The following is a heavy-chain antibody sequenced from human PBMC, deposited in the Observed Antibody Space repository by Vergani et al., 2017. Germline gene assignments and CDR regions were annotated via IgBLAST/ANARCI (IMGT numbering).Heavy chain of an antibody. J-gene: IGHJ6*03. D-gene: IGHD4-17*01. CDR3: ARASKGDYGETTSYYYYMDV. V-gene: IGHV4-31*03. Sequence: QVQLQESGPGLVKPSQTLSLTCTVSGGSISSGGYYWSWIRQHPGKGLEWIGEINHSGSTNYNPSLKSRVTISVDTSKNQFSLKLSSVTAADTAVYYCARASKGDYGETTSYYYYMDVWGKGTTVTVSS. CDR1: GGSISSGGYY. CDR2: INHSGST.